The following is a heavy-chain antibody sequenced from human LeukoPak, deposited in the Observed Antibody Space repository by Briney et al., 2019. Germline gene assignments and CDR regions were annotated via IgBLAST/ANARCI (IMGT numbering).Heavy chain of an antibody. Sequence: PSETLSLTCTVSRGSISSYYWSWIRQPPGKGLEWIGYIYYSGSTNYNPSLRSRVTISVDTSKNQFSVKLSSVTAADTAVYYCARGGIGSGSYTWFDPWGQGTLVTVSS. D-gene: IGHD3-10*01. J-gene: IGHJ5*02. V-gene: IGHV4-59*01. CDR3: ARGGIGSGSYTWFDP. CDR1: RGSISSYY. CDR2: IYYSGST.